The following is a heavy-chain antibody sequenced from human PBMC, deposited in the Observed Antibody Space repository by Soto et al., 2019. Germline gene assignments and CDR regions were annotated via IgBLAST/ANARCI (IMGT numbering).Heavy chain of an antibody. CDR3: ARAAVLGYSSSWYYLDY. CDR2: INHSGST. CDR1: GGSFSGYY. Sequence: ETLSLTCAVYGGSFSGYYWSWIRQPPGKGLEWIGEINHSGSTNYNPSLKSRVTISVDTSKNQFSLKLSSVTAADTAVYYCARAAVLGYSSSWYYLDYWGQGTLVTVSS. V-gene: IGHV4-34*01. J-gene: IGHJ4*02. D-gene: IGHD6-13*01.